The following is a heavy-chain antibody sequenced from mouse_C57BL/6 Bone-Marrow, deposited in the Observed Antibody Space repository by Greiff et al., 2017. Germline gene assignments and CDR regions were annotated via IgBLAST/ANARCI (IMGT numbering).Heavy chain of an antibody. CDR2: LNPNNGGT. CDR1: GYTFTDYY. D-gene: IGHD2-5*01. V-gene: IGHV1-26*01. CDR3: ASGDYSNYVAMDY. J-gene: IGHJ4*01. Sequence: EVQLQQSGPELVKPGASVKISCKASGYTFTDYYMNWVKQSHGKSLEWIGDLNPNNGGTSYNQKFKGKATLTVDKSSSTAYMELRSLTSEDSAVYYCASGDYSNYVAMDYWGQGTSVTVSS.